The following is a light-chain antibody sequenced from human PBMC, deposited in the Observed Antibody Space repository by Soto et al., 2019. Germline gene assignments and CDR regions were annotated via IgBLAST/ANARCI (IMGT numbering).Light chain of an antibody. Sequence: QSALTQPASVSGSPGQSITISCTGTSSDVGGYNYVSWYQQHPGKAPKLMIYDVSNRPSGVSNRFAGSKSGNTASLTISGLQAEDEADYYCSSYTSSSWVFGGGTKLTLL. CDR3: SSYTSSSWV. J-gene: IGLJ2*01. CDR2: DVS. CDR1: SSDVGGYNY. V-gene: IGLV2-14*01.